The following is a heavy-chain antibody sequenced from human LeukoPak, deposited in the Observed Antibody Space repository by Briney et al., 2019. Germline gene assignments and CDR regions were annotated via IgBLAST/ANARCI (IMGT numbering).Heavy chain of an antibody. CDR1: GYTFTGYY. J-gene: IGHJ4*02. CDR3: ATVAGIGGFDY. V-gene: IGHV1-2*02. D-gene: IGHD6-19*01. CDR2: INPNSGGT. Sequence: ASVKVSCKASGYTFTGYYMHWVRQAPGQGLEWIGWINPNSGGTNYAQKFQGRVTMARDTSISTAYMELSRLRSDDTAVYYCATVAGIGGFDYWGQGTLVTVSS.